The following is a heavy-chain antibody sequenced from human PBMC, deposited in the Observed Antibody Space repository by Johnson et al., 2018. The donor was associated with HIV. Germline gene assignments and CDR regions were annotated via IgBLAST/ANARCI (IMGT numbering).Heavy chain of an antibody. J-gene: IGHJ3*01. CDR1: GFTFADYG. CDR3: AKDDNLGVWYSDAFDV. V-gene: IGHV3-30*02. CDR2: IAHDASII. Sequence: QVQLVESGGGVVQPGGSLRLSCAASGFTFADYGMHWVRQPPGKGLEWVAFIAHDASIIYYADSVQGRFTMSRDNSKNTLYLQMKSLRPEDTSIYYCAKDDNLGVWYSDAFDVWGQGTVVTVSS. D-gene: IGHD6-19*01.